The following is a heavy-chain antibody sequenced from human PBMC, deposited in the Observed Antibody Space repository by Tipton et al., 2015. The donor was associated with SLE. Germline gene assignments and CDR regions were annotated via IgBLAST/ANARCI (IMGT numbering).Heavy chain of an antibody. CDR3: AKGVRYSPPDY. J-gene: IGHJ4*02. V-gene: IGHV4-30-2*06. CDR1: GGSISSGGYS. CDR2: IYHSGST. D-gene: IGHD3-9*01. Sequence: TLSLTCAVFGGSISSGGYSWSWIRQSPGKGLEWIGYIYHSGSTYYNPSLKSRVTISVDTSKDHFSLKLRSVTAADTAVYYCAKGVRYSPPDYWGQGTLVTVSS.